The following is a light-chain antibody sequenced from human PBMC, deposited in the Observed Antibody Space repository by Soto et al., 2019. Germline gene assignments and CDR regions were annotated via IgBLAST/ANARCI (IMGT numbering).Light chain of an antibody. CDR1: STDVGGYNY. Sequence: QSALAQPSSVAGSPGQSIPISCTGTSTDVGGYNYVSWYQHHPGKGPKLIIYEVSNRPSGVSDHFSGSKSGNKASLIISNLEAEDESDYYCGSYTSTDTPFVFGNGTKVTVL. J-gene: IGLJ1*01. CDR2: EVS. CDR3: GSYTSTDTPFV. V-gene: IGLV2-14*01.